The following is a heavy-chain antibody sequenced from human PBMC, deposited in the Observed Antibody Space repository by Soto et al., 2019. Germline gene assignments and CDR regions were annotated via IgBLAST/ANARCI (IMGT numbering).Heavy chain of an antibody. J-gene: IGHJ6*02. CDR1: GYTFTGYY. CDR2: INPNSGGT. Sequence: ASVKVSCKASGYTFTGYYMNWVRQAPGQGLEWMGWINPNSGGTNYAQKFQGRVTMTRDTSISTAYMELSRLRSDDTAVYYCARESILIHCSGGSSYSHYYGIDVWGQGTTVTVSS. D-gene: IGHD2-15*01. CDR3: ARESILIHCSGGSSYSHYYGIDV. V-gene: IGHV1-2*02.